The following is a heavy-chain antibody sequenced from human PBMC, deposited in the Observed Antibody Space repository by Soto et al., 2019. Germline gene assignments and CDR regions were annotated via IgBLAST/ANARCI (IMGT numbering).Heavy chain of an antibody. CDR2: VYYSGST. CDR1: GGSVSSSSYY. J-gene: IGHJ5*02. V-gene: IGHV4-39*07. D-gene: IGHD3-3*01. CDR3: ARGGIPDFWSPPNWFDP. Sequence: SETLSLTCTVSGGSVSSSSYYWGWVRQPPGKGLEWIGSVYYSGSTNYNPSLESRVTISVDKSKNQFSLKLMSVTAADTAVYYCARGGIPDFWSPPNWFDPWGQGTLVTVSS.